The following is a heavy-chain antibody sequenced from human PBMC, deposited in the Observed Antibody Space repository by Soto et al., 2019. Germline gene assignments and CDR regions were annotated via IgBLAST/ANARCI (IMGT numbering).Heavy chain of an antibody. Sequence: GGSLRLSCAASGFTFSSYAMSWVRQAPGKGLEWVSAISGSGGSTYYADSVKGRFTISRDNSKNTLYLQMNSLRAEDTAVYYCAKDSNGSGSYYSSLNWFDPWGQGTLVTVSS. J-gene: IGHJ5*02. D-gene: IGHD3-10*01. CDR3: AKDSNGSGSYYSSLNWFDP. CDR1: GFTFSSYA. CDR2: ISGSGGST. V-gene: IGHV3-23*01.